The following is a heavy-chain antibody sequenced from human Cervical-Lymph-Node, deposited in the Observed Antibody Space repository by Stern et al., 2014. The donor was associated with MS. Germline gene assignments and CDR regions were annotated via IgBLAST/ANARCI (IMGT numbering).Heavy chain of an antibody. CDR1: GYTFTSYG. CDR2: ISAYNGNT. V-gene: IGHV1-18*01. D-gene: IGHD5-24*01. J-gene: IGHJ6*02. CDR3: ARDIMGQRWLQFSYYGMDV. Sequence: DQLVESGAEVKKPGASVKVSCKASGYTFTSYGISWVRQAPGQGLEWMGWISAYNGNTNYAQKLQGRVTMTTDTSTSTAYMELRSLRSDDTAVYYCARDIMGQRWLQFSYYGMDVWGQGTTVTVSS.